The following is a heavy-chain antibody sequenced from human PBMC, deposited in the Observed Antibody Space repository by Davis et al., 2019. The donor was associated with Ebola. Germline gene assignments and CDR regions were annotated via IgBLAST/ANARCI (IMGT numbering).Heavy chain of an antibody. Sequence: GESLKISCAASGVTLSSCAMSWVRQAPGKGLEWISYISIGGKNIHYADSVKGRFTVSRDNSNNMLYLQMHRLRAEDTAKYYCAKGLYCSSYTCHEGGWFGPWGQGALVTVSS. V-gene: IGHV3-23*01. CDR2: ISIGGKNI. CDR3: AKGLYCSSYTCHEGGWFGP. D-gene: IGHD2-2*01. CDR1: GVTLSSCA. J-gene: IGHJ5*02.